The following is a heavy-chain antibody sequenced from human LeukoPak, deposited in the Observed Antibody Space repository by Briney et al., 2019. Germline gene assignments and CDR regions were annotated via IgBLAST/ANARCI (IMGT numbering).Heavy chain of an antibody. Sequence: GGSLRLSCTASGFTFGDYAMSWVRQAPGKGLEWVGFIRSKAYGGTTEYAASVKGRFTISRDDSKSIAYLQMNSLKTEDTAVYYCTRDGSAVVTAIAAFDIWGQGTMVTVSS. CDR2: IRSKAYGGTT. J-gene: IGHJ3*02. D-gene: IGHD2-21*02. CDR1: GFTFGDYA. V-gene: IGHV3-49*04. CDR3: TRDGSAVVTAIAAFDI.